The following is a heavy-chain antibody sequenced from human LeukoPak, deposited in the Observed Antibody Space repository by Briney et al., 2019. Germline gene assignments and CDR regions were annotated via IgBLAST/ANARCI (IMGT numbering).Heavy chain of an antibody. D-gene: IGHD2-15*01. CDR1: GGSISSGGYY. Sequence: SETLSLTCTVSGGSISSGGYYWSWIRQPPGKGLEWIGYIYYSGSTNYNPSLKSRVTISVDTSKNQFSLKLSSVTAADTAVYYCARVHVVVVAATSHDAFDIWGQGTMVTVSS. J-gene: IGHJ3*02. CDR3: ARVHVVVVAATSHDAFDI. CDR2: IYYSGST. V-gene: IGHV4-61*08.